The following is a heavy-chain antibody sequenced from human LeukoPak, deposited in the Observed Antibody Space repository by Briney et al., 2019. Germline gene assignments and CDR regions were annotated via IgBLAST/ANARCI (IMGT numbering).Heavy chain of an antibody. D-gene: IGHD3-22*01. CDR1: GGSISSYY. J-gene: IGHJ3*02. Sequence: PSETLSLTCTVSGGSISSYYWSWIRQPPGKGLEWIGYIYYSGSTNYNPSLKSRVTISVDTSKNQFSLKLSSVTAADTAVYYCAYDSSGYYYAFDIWGQGTMVTVSS. CDR3: AYDSSGYYYAFDI. V-gene: IGHV4-59*08. CDR2: IYYSGST.